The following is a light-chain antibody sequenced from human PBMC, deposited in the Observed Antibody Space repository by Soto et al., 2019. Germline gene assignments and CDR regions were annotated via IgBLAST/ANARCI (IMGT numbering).Light chain of an antibody. CDR3: MQALQTRT. J-gene: IGKJ1*01. Sequence: DIVMTQTPLSLPVTPGEPASISCRSSQSLLHSNGYYYLDWYLQKPGQSPQLLIYLGSNRASGVPDRFSGSGSGTDFTMNISRVEAEDVGVYYCMQALQTRTFGQGTKVDIK. CDR1: QSLLHSNGYYY. CDR2: LGS. V-gene: IGKV2-28*01.